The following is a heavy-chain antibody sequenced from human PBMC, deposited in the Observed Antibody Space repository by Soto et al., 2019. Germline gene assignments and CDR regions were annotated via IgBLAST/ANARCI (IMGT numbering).Heavy chain of an antibody. V-gene: IGHV1-46*01. D-gene: IGHD2-21*02. CDR3: ARDAHIVVVTAIRALGY. CDR2: INPSGGST. J-gene: IGHJ4*02. Sequence: QVQLVQSGAEVKKPGASVKVSCKASGYTFTSYYMHWVRQAPGQGLEWMGIINPSGGSTSYAQKFQGRVTMTRDTSTSTVYRELSSLRSEDTAVYYCARDAHIVVVTAIRALGYWGQGTLVTVSS. CDR1: GYTFTSYY.